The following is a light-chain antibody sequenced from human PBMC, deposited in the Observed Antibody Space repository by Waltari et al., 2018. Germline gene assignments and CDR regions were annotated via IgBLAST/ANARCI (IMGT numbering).Light chain of an antibody. CDR2: DVT. CDR3: CSYAGRYTFDVV. J-gene: IGLJ2*01. CDR1: SSDVGDYNY. Sequence: QSALTQPRSVSGSPGQSVTISCTGTSSDVGDYNYVSWYQQHPDKAPKLMIYDVTKRPSGVPDRFSGPKSGNTASLTISGLQAEDEADYYCCSYAGRYTFDVVFGGGTKLTVL. V-gene: IGLV2-11*01.